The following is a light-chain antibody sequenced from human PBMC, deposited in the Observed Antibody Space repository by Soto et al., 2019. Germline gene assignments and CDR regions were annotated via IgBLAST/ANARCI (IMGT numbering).Light chain of an antibody. J-gene: IGKJ4*01. CDR1: QSVGSD. CDR3: QQYGNSPLT. CDR2: GVS. Sequence: EIVMTQSPATLSVSPGERATLSCRASQSVGSDLAWYQQKPGQAPRVIIFGVSTRATGVPDRFSGSGSGTDFTLTISSLEPEDFALYYCQQYGNSPLTFGGGTKVDIK. V-gene: IGKV3D-15*02.